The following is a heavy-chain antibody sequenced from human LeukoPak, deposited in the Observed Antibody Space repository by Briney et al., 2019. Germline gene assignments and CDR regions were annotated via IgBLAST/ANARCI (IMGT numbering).Heavy chain of an antibody. V-gene: IGHV1-24*01. D-gene: IGHD3-22*01. CDR2: FDPEDGET. J-gene: IGHJ4*02. CDR1: GYTLTELS. CDR3: AGDHYYSHSSGSLSFLKRGDYFDY. Sequence: ASVKVSCKVSGYTLTELSMHWVRQAPGKGLEWMGGFDPEDGETIYAQKFQGRVTMTEDTSTDTAYMELSSLRSEDTAVYYCAGDHYYSHSSGSLSFLKRGDYFDYWGQGTLVTVSS.